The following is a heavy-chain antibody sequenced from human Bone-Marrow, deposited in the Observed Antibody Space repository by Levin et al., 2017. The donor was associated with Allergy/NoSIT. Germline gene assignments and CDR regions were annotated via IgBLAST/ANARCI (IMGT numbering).Heavy chain of an antibody. CDR3: ARLGGYRGYDWGGTFDY. CDR1: GGSISSTSYY. V-gene: IGHV4-39*01. J-gene: IGHJ4*02. Sequence: SETLSLTCTVSGGSISSTSYYWGWIRQPPGKGLEWIGSIYYNGVTYYNPSLKSRVTISIDTSKNQFSLKLSSVTAADTAVYYCARLGGYRGYDWGGTFDYWGQGTLATVSS. CDR2: IYYNGVT. D-gene: IGHD5-12*01.